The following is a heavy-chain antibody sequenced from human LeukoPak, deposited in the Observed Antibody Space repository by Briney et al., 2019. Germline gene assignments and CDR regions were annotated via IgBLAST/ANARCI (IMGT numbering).Heavy chain of an antibody. J-gene: IGHJ5*02. V-gene: IGHV4-39*01. CDR2: IYYSGST. D-gene: IGHD6-19*01. CDR1: GASISGSGYY. CDR3: ARSYSSGWSLNWFDP. Sequence: PSETLSLTCAVSGASISGSGYYWGWIRQPPGKGLEWIGSIYYSGSTYYNPSLKSRVTISVDTSKNQFSLKLSSVTAADTAVYYCARSYSSGWSLNWFDPWGQGTLVTVSS.